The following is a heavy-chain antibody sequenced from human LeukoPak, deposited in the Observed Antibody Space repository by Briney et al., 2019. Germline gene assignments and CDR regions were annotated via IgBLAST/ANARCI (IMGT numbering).Heavy chain of an antibody. CDR2: ISSSGSTI. CDR3: ARSGYYYGMDV. V-gene: IGHV3-48*03. Sequence: GRSLRLSCAASGFTFSSYEMNWVRQAPGKGLEWVSYISSSGSTIYYADSVKGRFTISRDNAKNSLYLQMNSLRAEDTAVYYCARSGYYYGMDVWGKGTTVTVSS. CDR1: GFTFSSYE. J-gene: IGHJ6*04.